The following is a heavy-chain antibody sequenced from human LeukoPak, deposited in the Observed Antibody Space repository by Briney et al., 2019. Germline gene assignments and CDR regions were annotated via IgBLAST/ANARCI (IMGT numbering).Heavy chain of an antibody. D-gene: IGHD1-1*01. CDR3: AIWTSGNY. Sequence: PGGSLRLSCADSQFTFNGSRMNWLRQAPGKGLEWVANMDPTGSQKRYVDSVRGRFTISKDNPGASLYLDMHSLRAEDTAIYYCAIWTSGNYWGQGTLVTVSS. CDR2: MDPTGSQK. V-gene: IGHV3-7*01. J-gene: IGHJ4*02. CDR1: QFTFNGSR.